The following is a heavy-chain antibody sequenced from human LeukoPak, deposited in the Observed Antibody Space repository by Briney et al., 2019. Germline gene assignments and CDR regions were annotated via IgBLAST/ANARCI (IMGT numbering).Heavy chain of an antibody. J-gene: IGHJ3*02. CDR1: GGSFSGYY. CDR2: INHSEST. V-gene: IGHV4-34*01. D-gene: IGHD4-17*01. Sequence: SETLSPTCAVYGGSFSGYYWSWIRQPPGKGLEWIGEINHSESTNYNPSLKSRVTRSVATSKNQFSLKLSSVTAADTAVYYCASPIYGDYTENGFDIWGQGTMVTVSS. CDR3: ASPIYGDYTENGFDI.